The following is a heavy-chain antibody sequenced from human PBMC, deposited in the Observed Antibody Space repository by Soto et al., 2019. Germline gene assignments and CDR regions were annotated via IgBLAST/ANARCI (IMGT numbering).Heavy chain of an antibody. CDR3: ARHGVVHLYYYGMDV. Sequence: PSETLSLTCTVSGGSISSYYWSWIRQPPGKGLEWIGYIYYSGSTNYNPSLKSRVTISVDTSKNQFSLKLSSVTAADTAVYYCARHGVVHLYYYGMDVWGQGTTVTLSS. J-gene: IGHJ6*02. CDR1: GGSISSYY. V-gene: IGHV4-59*08. D-gene: IGHD3-22*01. CDR2: IYYSGST.